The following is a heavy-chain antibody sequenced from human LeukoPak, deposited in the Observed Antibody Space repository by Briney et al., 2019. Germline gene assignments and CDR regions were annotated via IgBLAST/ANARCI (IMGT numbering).Heavy chain of an antibody. CDR2: INAGNGNT. Sequence: ASVNVSCKASGYTFTGYYMHWVRQAPGQRLEWMGWINAGNGNTKYSQKFQGRVTITRDTSASTAYMELSSLRSEDTAVYYCARGGKDSLDYWGQGTLVTVSS. J-gene: IGHJ4*02. CDR1: GYTFTGYY. V-gene: IGHV1-3*01. CDR3: ARGGKDSLDY. D-gene: IGHD3-16*01.